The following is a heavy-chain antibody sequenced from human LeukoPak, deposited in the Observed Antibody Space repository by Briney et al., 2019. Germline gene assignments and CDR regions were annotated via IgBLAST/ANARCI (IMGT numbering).Heavy chain of an antibody. D-gene: IGHD3-16*01. J-gene: IGHJ4*02. V-gene: IGHV3-49*01. CDR3: NSFPSHSTSAEGED. CDR1: GFTFDDNL. Sequence: GGSLRLCCAASGFTFDDNLMSWFGQAPGKGPEGVGLVRGTVYGGTTEYAGCVKGRFTFSRDGSKSIDYLQMNSMRTEETDVYYCNSFPSHSTSAEGEDWGQGTLVTVSS. CDR2: VRGTVYGGTT.